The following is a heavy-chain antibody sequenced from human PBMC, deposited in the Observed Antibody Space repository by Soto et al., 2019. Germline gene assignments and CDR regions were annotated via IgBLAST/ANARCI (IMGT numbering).Heavy chain of an antibody. CDR3: ARFMITFGGPVLYGMDV. V-gene: IGHV4-59*01. J-gene: IGHJ6*02. CDR2: IYYSGST. D-gene: IGHD3-16*01. CDR1: GGSISSYY. Sequence: QVQLQESGPGLVKPSETLSLTCTVSGGSISSYYWSWIRQPPGKGLEWIGYIYYSGSTNYNPSLKSRVTISVDTSKNQFSLKLSSVTAADTAVYYCARFMITFGGPVLYGMDVWGQGTTVTVSS.